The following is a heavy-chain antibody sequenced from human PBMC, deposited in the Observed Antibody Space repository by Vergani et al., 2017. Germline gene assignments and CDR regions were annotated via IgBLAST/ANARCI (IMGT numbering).Heavy chain of an antibody. Sequence: QVQLVESGGGVVQPGRSLRLSCAASGFTFSSYGMHWVRQAPGKGLEWVAVISYDGSNKYYADSVKGRFTISRDNSKNTLYLQMNSLRAEDTAVYYCAKAPFGELSNPPLDYWGQGTLVTVSS. J-gene: IGHJ4*02. V-gene: IGHV3-30*18. CDR1: GFTFSSYG. CDR3: AKAPFGELSNPPLDY. CDR2: ISYDGSNK. D-gene: IGHD3-10*01.